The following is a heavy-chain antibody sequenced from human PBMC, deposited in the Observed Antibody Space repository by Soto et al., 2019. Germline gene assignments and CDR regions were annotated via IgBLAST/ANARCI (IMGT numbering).Heavy chain of an antibody. J-gene: IGHJ4*02. Sequence: QVQLVQSGAEVKKPGASVKVSCKASGYTFTSYYMHWVRQAPGQGLEWMGIINPSGGSTSYAQKFQGRVTMTRDTSTSTVYMELSSLRSEDTAVYYCARNSDSSGYYIVSHVDYWGQGTLVTVSS. D-gene: IGHD3-22*01. CDR1: GYTFTSYY. V-gene: IGHV1-46*01. CDR3: ARNSDSSGYYIVSHVDY. CDR2: INPSGGST.